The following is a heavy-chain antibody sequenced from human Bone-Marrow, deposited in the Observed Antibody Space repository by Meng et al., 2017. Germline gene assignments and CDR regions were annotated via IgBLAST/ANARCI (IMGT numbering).Heavy chain of an antibody. CDR2: IYYSGST. J-gene: IGHJ3*02. D-gene: IGHD4-17*01. CDR3: AREDYGDFRHAFDI. V-gene: IGHV4-31*03. CDR1: GGSISSGGYY. Sequence: QGQPQRSGPGLVKPSPTLSLTCTVSGGSISSGGYYWSWIRQHPGKGLEWIGYIYYSGSTYYNPSLKSRVTISVDTSKNQFSLKLSSVTAADTAVYYCAREDYGDFRHAFDIWGQGTMVTVAS.